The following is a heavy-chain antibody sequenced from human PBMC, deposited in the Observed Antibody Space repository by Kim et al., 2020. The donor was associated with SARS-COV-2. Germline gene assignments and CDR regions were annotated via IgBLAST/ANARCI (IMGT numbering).Heavy chain of an antibody. Sequence: SETLSLTCTVSGGSISSYYWSWIRQPPGKGLEWIGYIYYSGSTNYNPSLKSRVTISVDTSKNQFSLKLSSVTAADTAVYYCARAVLYYGSGGVGWAYYYSYTDVWGKGTTVTVSS. V-gene: IGHV4-59*01. CDR2: IYYSGST. J-gene: IGHJ6*03. CDR3: ARAVLYYGSGGVGWAYYYSYTDV. D-gene: IGHD3-10*01. CDR1: GGSISSYY.